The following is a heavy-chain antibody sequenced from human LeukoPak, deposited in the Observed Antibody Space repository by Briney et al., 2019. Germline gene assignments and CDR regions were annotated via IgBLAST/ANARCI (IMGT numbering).Heavy chain of an antibody. CDR3: ARDSYYYDSSGSSAFFDY. Sequence: SVKVSCKASGGTFSSYAISWVRQAPGQGLEWMGGIIPICGTANYAQKFQGRVTITADESTSTAYMELSSLRSEDTAVYYCARDSYYYDSSGSSAFFDYWGQGTLVTVSS. J-gene: IGHJ4*02. CDR2: IIPICGTA. V-gene: IGHV1-69*01. D-gene: IGHD3-22*01. CDR1: GGTFSSYA.